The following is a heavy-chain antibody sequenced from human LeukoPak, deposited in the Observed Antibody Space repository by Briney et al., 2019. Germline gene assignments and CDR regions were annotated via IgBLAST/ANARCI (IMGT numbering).Heavy chain of an antibody. CDR1: GGSISSSSYY. CDR2: IYYNGST. J-gene: IGHJ4*02. D-gene: IGHD2-15*01. V-gene: IGHV4-39*07. CDR3: ARGRGGSSAFDY. Sequence: PSETLSLTCTVSGGSISSSSYYWGWIRQPPGKGLEWIGSIYYNGSTYYNPSLKSRVTISVDTSKNQFSLKLSSVTAADTAVYYCARGRGGSSAFDYWGQGTLVTVSS.